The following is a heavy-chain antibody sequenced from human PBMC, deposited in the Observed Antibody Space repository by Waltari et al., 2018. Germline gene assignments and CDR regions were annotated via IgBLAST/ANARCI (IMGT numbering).Heavy chain of an antibody. V-gene: IGHV1-69*13. CDR2: IIPIFGTA. J-gene: IGHJ4*02. CDR1: GGTFSSYA. Sequence: QVQLVQSGAEVKKPGSSVKVSCKASGGTFSSYAISWVRQAPGQGLEWMGGIIPIFGTANYAQKFRGRVTMTEDTATETVDMDLSSLRSEDTAVYYCATSNSGGRRGFDYWGQGTLVTVSS. CDR3: ATSNSGGRRGFDY. D-gene: IGHD2-15*01.